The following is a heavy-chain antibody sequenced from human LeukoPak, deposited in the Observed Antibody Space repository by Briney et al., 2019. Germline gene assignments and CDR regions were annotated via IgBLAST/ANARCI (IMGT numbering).Heavy chain of an antibody. CDR1: GFTFSSYG. D-gene: IGHD1-26*01. V-gene: IGHV3-33*06. CDR3: AKDPRGSYSRDYYYYMDV. Sequence: GGSLRLSCAASGFTFSSYGMHWVRQAPGKGLEWVAVIWYDGSNRYYADSVKGRFTISRDNSKNTLYLQMNSLRAEDAAVYYCAKDPRGSYSRDYYYYMDVWGKGTTVTVSS. CDR2: IWYDGSNR. J-gene: IGHJ6*03.